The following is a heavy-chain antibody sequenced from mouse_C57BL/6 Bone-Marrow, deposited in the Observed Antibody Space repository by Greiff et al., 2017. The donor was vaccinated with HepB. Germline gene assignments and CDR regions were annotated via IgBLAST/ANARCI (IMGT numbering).Heavy chain of an antibody. CDR1: GYTFTSYG. CDR3: ARGGRFAY. CDR2: IYPRSGNT. J-gene: IGHJ3*01. V-gene: IGHV1-81*01. Sequence: QVQLKESGAELARPGASVKLSCKASGYTFTSYGISWVKQRTGQGLEWIGEIYPRSGNTYYNEKLKGKATLTADKSSSTAYMELRSLTSEDSAVYFCARGGRFAYWGQGTLVTVSA. D-gene: IGHD3-3*01.